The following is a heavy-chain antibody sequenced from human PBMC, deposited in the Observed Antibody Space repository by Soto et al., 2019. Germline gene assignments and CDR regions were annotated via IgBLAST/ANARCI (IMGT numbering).Heavy chain of an antibody. Sequence: QVQLQESGPGLVKPSETLSLTCTVSGGSISSYYWSWIRQPPGKGLEWIGYIYYSGSTNYNPSLKSRVTISVDTSKNQFSLKLSSVTAADPDVYYCARLLWSRGDWFDPWGQGTLVTVSS. V-gene: IGHV4-59*08. J-gene: IGHJ5*02. CDR2: IYYSGST. CDR3: ARLLWSRGDWFDP. D-gene: IGHD3-10*01. CDR1: GGSISSYY.